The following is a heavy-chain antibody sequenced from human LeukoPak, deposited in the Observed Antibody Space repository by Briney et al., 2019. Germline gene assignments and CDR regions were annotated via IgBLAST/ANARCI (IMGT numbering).Heavy chain of an antibody. J-gene: IGHJ5*02. Sequence: SQTLSLTCAISGDSFSSNSAAWNWIRQSPSRGLEWLGRTYYRSKWYNDYAVSVKSRITINPDTSKNQFSLQLNSVTPEDTAVYYCARASQPIAVAGMFDPWGQGTLVTVSS. V-gene: IGHV6-1*01. CDR2: TYYRSKWYN. CDR1: GDSFSSNSAA. CDR3: ARASQPIAVAGMFDP. D-gene: IGHD6-19*01.